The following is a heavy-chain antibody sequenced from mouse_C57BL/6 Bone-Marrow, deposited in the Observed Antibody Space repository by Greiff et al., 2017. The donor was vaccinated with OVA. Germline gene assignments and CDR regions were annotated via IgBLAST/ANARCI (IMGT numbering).Heavy chain of an antibody. CDR1: GYTFTDYE. Sequence: VQLQQSGAELVRPGASVTLSCKASGYTFTDYEMHWVKQTTVHGLEWIGAIDPETGGTAYNQKFKGKAILTADKSSSTAYMELRSLTSEDSAVYYCTRNGYYSGWFANWGQGTLVTVSA. CDR2: IDPETGGT. J-gene: IGHJ3*01. V-gene: IGHV1-15*01. D-gene: IGHD2-3*01. CDR3: TRNGYYSGWFAN.